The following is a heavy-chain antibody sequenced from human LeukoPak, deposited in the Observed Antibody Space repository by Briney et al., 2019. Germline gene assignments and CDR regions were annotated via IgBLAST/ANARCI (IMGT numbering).Heavy chain of an antibody. CDR3: AKNLDRPFFWSGSPSWFDP. J-gene: IGHJ5*02. CDR1: GFTFSSYA. V-gene: IGHV3-23*01. Sequence: GGSLRLSCAASGFTFSSYAMSWVRQAPGKGLEWVSAISGSGGSTYYADSVKGRFTISRDNSKNTLYLQMNSLRAEDTAVYYCAKNLDRPFFWSGSPSWFDPWGQGTLVTVSS. CDR2: ISGSGGST. D-gene: IGHD3-3*01.